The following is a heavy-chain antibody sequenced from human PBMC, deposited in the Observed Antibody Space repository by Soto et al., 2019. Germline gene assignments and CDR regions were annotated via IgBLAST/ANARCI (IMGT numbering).Heavy chain of an antibody. CDR2: IYYSGST. J-gene: IGHJ5*02. Sequence: SETLSLTCTVSGGSISSGDYYWSWIRQPPGKGLEWIGYIYYSGSTYYNPSLKSRVTISVDTSKNQFSLKLSSVTAADTAVYYCAPERYGGNSGWFDPWGQGTLVTVSS. CDR3: APERYGGNSGWFDP. D-gene: IGHD2-21*02. CDR1: GGSISSGDYY. V-gene: IGHV4-30-4*01.